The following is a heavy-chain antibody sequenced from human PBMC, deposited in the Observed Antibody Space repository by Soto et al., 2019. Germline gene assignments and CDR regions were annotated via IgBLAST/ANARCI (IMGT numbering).Heavy chain of an antibody. Sequence: PGGSLRLSCAASGFTFSSYAMSWVRLAPGKGLEWVSSISGPGVSTYYADSVKGRFTISRDDSKNTLCLQMSSLRAEDAAIYYCAKIAMAAAGYCFDYWGQGTLVTVSS. J-gene: IGHJ4*02. D-gene: IGHD6-13*01. CDR2: ISGPGVST. CDR3: AKIAMAAAGYCFDY. CDR1: GFTFSSYA. V-gene: IGHV3-23*01.